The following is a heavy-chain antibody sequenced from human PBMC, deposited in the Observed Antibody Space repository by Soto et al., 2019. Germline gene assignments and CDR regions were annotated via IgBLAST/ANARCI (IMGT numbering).Heavy chain of an antibody. D-gene: IGHD3-3*01. J-gene: IGHJ4*02. CDR2: IYHRGST. Sequence: QLQLQESGSGLVKPSQTLSLTCAVSGGSISSGGYSWSWIRQPPGKGLEWIGYIYHRGSTYYNPSLQDPGPLSVNQSKNQFPPKLGLVAGAETGGEYFARAGGFGTGAFYFWGQGTLGTLSS. CDR3: ARAGGFGTGAFYF. CDR1: GGSISSGGYS. V-gene: IGHV4-30-2*01.